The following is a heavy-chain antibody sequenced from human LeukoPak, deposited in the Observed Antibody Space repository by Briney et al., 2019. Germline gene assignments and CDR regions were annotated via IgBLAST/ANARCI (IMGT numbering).Heavy chain of an antibody. CDR1: GYTFTSYG. CDR2: ISAYNGNT. Sequence: RASVKVSCKASGYTFTSYGIRWVRQAPGQGLEWMGWISAYNGNTNYAQKLQGRVTMTTDTSTSTAYMELRSLRSDDTAVYYCARVEPRCSSTSCYRYYYYGMDVWGQGTTVTVSS. V-gene: IGHV1-18*01. J-gene: IGHJ6*02. CDR3: ARVEPRCSSTSCYRYYYYGMDV. D-gene: IGHD2-2*01.